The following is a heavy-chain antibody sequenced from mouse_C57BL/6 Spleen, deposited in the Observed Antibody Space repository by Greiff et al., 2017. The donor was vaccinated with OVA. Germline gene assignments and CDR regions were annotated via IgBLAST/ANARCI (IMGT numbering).Heavy chain of an antibody. J-gene: IGHJ3*01. CDR2: IDPEDGET. CDR1: GFNIKDYY. CDR3: ANYYGSSLFAY. D-gene: IGHD1-1*01. V-gene: IGHV14-2*01. Sequence: EVQGVESGAELVKPGASVKLSCTASGFNIKDYYMHWVKQRTEQGLEWIGRIDPEDGETKYAPKFQGKATITADTSSNTAYLQLSSLTSEDTAVYYCANYYGSSLFAYWGQGTLVTVSA.